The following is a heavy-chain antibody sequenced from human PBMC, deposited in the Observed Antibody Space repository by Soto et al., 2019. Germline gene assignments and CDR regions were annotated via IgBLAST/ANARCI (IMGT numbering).Heavy chain of an antibody. Sequence: GSGPTLVNPTQTLTLTCTFCGFSLSTSGMCVSWIRQPPGKALEWLARIDWDDDKYYSTSLKTRLTISKDTSKNQVVLTMTNMDPVDTATYYCARIRGGYDIYYYGMDVWGQATTVTVSS. V-gene: IGHV2-70*11. CDR2: IDWDDDK. CDR1: GFSLSTSGMC. CDR3: ARIRGGYDIYYYGMDV. J-gene: IGHJ6*02. D-gene: IGHD5-12*01.